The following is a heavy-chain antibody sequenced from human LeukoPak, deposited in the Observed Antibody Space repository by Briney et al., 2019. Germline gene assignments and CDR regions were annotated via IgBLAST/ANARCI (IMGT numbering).Heavy chain of an antibody. D-gene: IGHD6-6*01. Sequence: GASVKVSCKASGGTFSSYAISWVRQAPGQGLEWMGGIIPIFGTANYAQKFQGRVTITTDESTSTAYMELSSLRSEDTAVYYCASASIATRPGRDYFDYWGQGTLVTVSS. V-gene: IGHV1-69*05. J-gene: IGHJ4*02. CDR2: IIPIFGTA. CDR1: GGTFSSYA. CDR3: ASASIATRPGRDYFDY.